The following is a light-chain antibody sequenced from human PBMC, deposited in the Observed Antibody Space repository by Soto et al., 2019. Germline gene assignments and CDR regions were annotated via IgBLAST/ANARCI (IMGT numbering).Light chain of an antibody. CDR3: QEYGTSFPWT. J-gene: IGKJ1*01. CDR1: QNISFW. CDR2: RAS. Sequence: DIQMTQSPSTLSVSVGDRVTITWRASQNISFWLAWYQQKPGKAPNVLIHRASTLKSGVPSRFSGSGSGTEFTLTITSLKTEDFANYFCQEYGTSFPWTFGQGTKVDIK. V-gene: IGKV1-5*03.